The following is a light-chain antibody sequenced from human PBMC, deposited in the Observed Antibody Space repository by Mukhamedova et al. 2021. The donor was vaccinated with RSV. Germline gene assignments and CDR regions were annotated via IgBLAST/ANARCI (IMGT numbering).Light chain of an antibody. J-gene: IGKJ5*01. Sequence: GSQGIGTNLVWFQQKPGKAPKSLIYAASSLRSGVPSKFSGSGPGTDFTLTISGLQPEDFATYYCQQYKSYPVTFGQGTRLEIK. CDR2: AAS. CDR3: QQYKSYPVT. V-gene: IGKV1-16*02. CDR1: QGIGTN.